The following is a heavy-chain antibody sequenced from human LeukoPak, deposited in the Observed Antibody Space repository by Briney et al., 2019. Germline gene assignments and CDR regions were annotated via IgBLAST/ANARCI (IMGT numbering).Heavy chain of an antibody. CDR3: AREERSYQLLYYFDY. V-gene: IGHV3-64*01. Sequence: GGSLRLSCAASGFTFSSYAMHWVRQAPGKGLEYVSAISSNGGSTYYVNSVKGRFTISRDNSKNTLYLQMGSLRAGDMAVYYCAREERSYQLLYYFDYWGQGTLVTVSS. J-gene: IGHJ4*02. D-gene: IGHD2-2*01. CDR1: GFTFSSYA. CDR2: ISSNGGST.